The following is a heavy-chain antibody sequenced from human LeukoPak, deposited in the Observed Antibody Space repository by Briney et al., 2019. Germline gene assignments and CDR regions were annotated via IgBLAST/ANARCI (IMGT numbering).Heavy chain of an antibody. CDR2: IDWDDDK. CDR3: ARFHRYLGVSLDY. V-gene: IGHV2-70*17. J-gene: IGHJ4*02. Sequence: SGPALAKPTQTLTLTSTFSGFSLSTSGMCVSWIRQPPGKALEWLARIDWDDDKFYSTSLKTRLTISKDTSKNQVVLTMTNMDPVDTATYYCARFHRYLGVSLDYWAQGTLVTVSS. CDR1: GFSLSTSGMC. D-gene: IGHD3-16*01.